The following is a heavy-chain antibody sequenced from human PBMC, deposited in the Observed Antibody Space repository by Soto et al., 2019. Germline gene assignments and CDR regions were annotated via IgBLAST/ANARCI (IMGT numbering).Heavy chain of an antibody. J-gene: IGHJ3*01. V-gene: IGHV3-7*01. Sequence: GGSLRLSCAASGFTFSTYWMTWVRRAPGKGQEWVANIKQDGSEKYYVDSVKGRFTISRDNAKNSVYLQMSSLRAEDTAVYYCASAVVVDRGDFGAIDFCSQGRMVTVSS. D-gene: IGHD2-15*01. CDR2: IKQDGSEK. CDR1: GFTFSTYW. CDR3: ASAVVVDRGDFGAIDF.